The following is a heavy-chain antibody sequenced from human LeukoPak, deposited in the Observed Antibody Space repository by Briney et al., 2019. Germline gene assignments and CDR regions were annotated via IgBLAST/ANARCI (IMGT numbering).Heavy chain of an antibody. CDR1: GGTFSSYA. Sequence: SVKVSCKASGGTFSSYAISWVRQAPGQGLEWMGRIIPILGIANYAQKFQGRVTITADKSTSTAYMELSSLRSEDTAVYYCARVEYAREIRYWGQGTLVTVSS. D-gene: IGHD2-8*01. CDR3: ARVEYAREIRY. J-gene: IGHJ4*02. CDR2: IIPILGIA. V-gene: IGHV1-69*04.